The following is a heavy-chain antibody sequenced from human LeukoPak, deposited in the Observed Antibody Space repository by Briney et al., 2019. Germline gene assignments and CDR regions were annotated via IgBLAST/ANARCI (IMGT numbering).Heavy chain of an antibody. V-gene: IGHV1-18*01. CDR3: ARDGDYGGNWDY. J-gene: IGHJ4*02. D-gene: IGHD4-23*01. CDR1: GYTFTSYD. Sequence: ASVKVSXKASGYTFTSYDISWVRQAPGQGLEWMGWINAYNGNTNYAQKFQGRVTMTTDTSTSTGYMELRSLRSDDTAVYYCARDGDYGGNWDYWGQGTLVTVSS. CDR2: INAYNGNT.